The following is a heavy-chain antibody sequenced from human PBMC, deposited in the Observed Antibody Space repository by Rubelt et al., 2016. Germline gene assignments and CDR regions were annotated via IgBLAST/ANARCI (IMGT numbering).Heavy chain of an antibody. V-gene: IGHV4-4*02. D-gene: IGHD3-10*01. J-gene: IGHJ4*02. CDR3: ARGAGSGSYYNTY. CDR1: GGSISSSNW. CDR2: IYHSGRT. Sequence: QVQLQESGPGLVKPSGTLSLTCAVSGGSISSSNWWSWVRQPPGKGLEWIGEIYHSGRTNYNPSLTSRVTISVDKSKNQFSLKRSAVTAADTAVYYCARGAGSGSYYNTYWGQGTLVTVSS.